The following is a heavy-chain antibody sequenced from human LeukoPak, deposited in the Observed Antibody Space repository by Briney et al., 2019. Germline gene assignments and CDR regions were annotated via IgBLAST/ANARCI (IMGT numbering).Heavy chain of an antibody. D-gene: IGHD2-15*01. CDR1: GGSISSSSYY. Sequence: SETLSLTCTVSGGSISSSSYYWGWIRQPPGQGLEWIGSIYYSGSTYYNPSLKSRVTISVGTSKNQSSLKLSSVTAADTAVYYCARQRIGGSCTFDYWGQGTLVTVSS. V-gene: IGHV4-39*01. J-gene: IGHJ4*02. CDR3: ARQRIGGSCTFDY. CDR2: IYYSGST.